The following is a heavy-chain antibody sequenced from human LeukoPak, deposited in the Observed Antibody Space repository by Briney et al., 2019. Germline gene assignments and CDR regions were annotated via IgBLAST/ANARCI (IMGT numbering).Heavy chain of an antibody. D-gene: IGHD3-16*01. Sequence: GGSVRLSCAASGFTFSTYWMSWVRQAPGKGLKWVANIKQDGSEKYFVDSVKGRFTISRDNAKNSLYLQMNSLRAEDTAVYYCARYDYVWGKTFDIWGQGTMVTVSS. CDR3: ARYDYVWGKTFDI. V-gene: IGHV3-7*01. CDR2: IKQDGSEK. CDR1: GFTFSTYW. J-gene: IGHJ3*02.